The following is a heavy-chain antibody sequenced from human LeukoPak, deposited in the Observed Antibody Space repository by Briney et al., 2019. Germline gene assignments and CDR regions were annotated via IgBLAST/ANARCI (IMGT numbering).Heavy chain of an antibody. D-gene: IGHD6-6*01. V-gene: IGHV4-4*07. CDR1: GGSITSYY. Sequence: SETLSLTCTVSGGSITSYYWTYIRQPAGKGLEWIGRIHTSGITNYNPSLKSRVTMSLDTSKNQFSLNLSSVTAADTAIYYCAREFSGTTVAARVFDSWGQGILVTVSS. CDR2: IHTSGIT. CDR3: AREFSGTTVAARVFDS. J-gene: IGHJ4*02.